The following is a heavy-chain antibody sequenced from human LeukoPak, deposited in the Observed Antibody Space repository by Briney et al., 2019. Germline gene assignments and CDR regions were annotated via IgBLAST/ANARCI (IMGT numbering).Heavy chain of an antibody. CDR1: GGSIGSYY. V-gene: IGHV4-30-4*08. Sequence: SETLSLTCTVSGGSIGSYYWGWIRQPPGKGLEWIGYIYYSGSTYYNPSLKSRVTISVDTSKNQFSLKLSSVTAADTAVYYCARDSVARYYYGMDVWGQGTTVTVSS. CDR3: ARDSVARYYYGMDV. CDR2: IYYSGST. D-gene: IGHD6-19*01. J-gene: IGHJ6*02.